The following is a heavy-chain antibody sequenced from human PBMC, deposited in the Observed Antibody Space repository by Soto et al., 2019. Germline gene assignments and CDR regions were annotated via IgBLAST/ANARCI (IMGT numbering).Heavy chain of an antibody. J-gene: IGHJ4*02. CDR2: ISGSGGST. Sequence: EVQLLESGGGLVQPGGSLRLSCAASGFTFSSYAMSWVRQAPGKGLEWVSAISGSGGSTYYADSVKGRFTISRDNSKNTLYLQMNSLSAEDTAVYYCAKDSLGWSDYTPGIDYWGQGTLVTVSS. D-gene: IGHD4-4*01. CDR1: GFTFSSYA. CDR3: AKDSLGWSDYTPGIDY. V-gene: IGHV3-23*01.